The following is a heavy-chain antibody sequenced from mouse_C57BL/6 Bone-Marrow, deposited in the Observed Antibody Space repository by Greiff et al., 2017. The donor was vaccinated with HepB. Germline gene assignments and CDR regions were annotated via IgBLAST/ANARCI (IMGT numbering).Heavy chain of an antibody. D-gene: IGHD1-1*01. V-gene: IGHV5-15*01. Sequence: EVHLVVSGGGLVQPGGSLKLSCAASGFSFSDYGMAWVRQAPRKGPGWVAFISNLAYSIYYADTVTGRFNIFGENAKNTLYLEMSSLRSEDTAMYYCARVNTVVEGAMDYWGQGTSVTVSS. J-gene: IGHJ4*01. CDR1: GFSFSDYG. CDR2: ISNLAYSI. CDR3: ARVNTVVEGAMDY.